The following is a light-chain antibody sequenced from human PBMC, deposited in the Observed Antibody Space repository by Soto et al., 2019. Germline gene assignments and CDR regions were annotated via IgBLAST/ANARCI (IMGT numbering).Light chain of an antibody. J-gene: IGKJ5*01. CDR1: QSVGSNF. V-gene: IGKV3-20*01. CDR2: GAS. CDR3: QQYGNSPIT. Sequence: EIVLTQSPGTLSLSPGERATLSCRASQSVGSNFLAWYQQKPGQAPSLLIYGASSRATAIPDRFSGSGSGTDFTLTISRLEPEDFAVYYCQQYGNSPITFGQGTRLEIK.